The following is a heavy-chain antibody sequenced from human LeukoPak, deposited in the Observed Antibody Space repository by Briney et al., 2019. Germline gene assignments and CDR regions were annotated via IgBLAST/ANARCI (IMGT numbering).Heavy chain of an antibody. J-gene: IGHJ4*02. V-gene: IGHV4-59*01. Sequence: SETLSLTCTVSGGSISSYYWSWIRQPPGKGLEWIGYIYYSGGTNYNPSLKSRVTISVDTSKNQFSLKLSSVTAADTAVYYCAREGVYSSPSDYWGQGTLVTVSS. CDR1: GGSISSYY. CDR2: IYYSGGT. CDR3: AREGVYSSPSDY. D-gene: IGHD6-13*01.